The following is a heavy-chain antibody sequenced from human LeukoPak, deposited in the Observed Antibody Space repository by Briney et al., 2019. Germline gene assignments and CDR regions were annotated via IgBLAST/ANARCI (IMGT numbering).Heavy chain of an antibody. V-gene: IGHV3-21*01. J-gene: IGHJ6*02. CDR2: ISSSSSYI. CDR3: ARLVGDGMDV. CDR1: GFTFSSYS. D-gene: IGHD2-15*01. Sequence: TGGSLRLTCAASGFTFSSYSMNWVRQAPGKGLEWVSSISSSSSYIYYADSVKGRFTISRDNAKNSLYLQMNSLRAEDTAVYHCARLVGDGMDVWGQGTTVTVSS.